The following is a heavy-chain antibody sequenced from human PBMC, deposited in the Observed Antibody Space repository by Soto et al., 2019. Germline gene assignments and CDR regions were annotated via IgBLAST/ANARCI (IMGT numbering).Heavy chain of an antibody. J-gene: IGHJ6*02. V-gene: IGHV4-34*01. CDR1: GGSFSGYY. CDR3: ARGRGYCSSTSCYVKGYYYYGMDV. Sequence: SETLSLTCAVYGGSFSGYYWSWIRQPPGKGLEWIGEINHSGSTNYNPSLKSRVTISVDTSKNQFSLKLSSVTAADTAVYYCARGRGYCSSTSCYVKGYYYYGMDVWGQGTTVTVSS. D-gene: IGHD2-2*01. CDR2: INHSGST.